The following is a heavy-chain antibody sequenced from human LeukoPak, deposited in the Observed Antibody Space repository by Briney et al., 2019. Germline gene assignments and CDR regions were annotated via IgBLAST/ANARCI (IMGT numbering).Heavy chain of an antibody. Sequence: GGSLRLSCAASGFTFSNAWMTWVRQAPGKGLAWVSTIRGSGDSTDYADSVKGRFTISRDNSKNTLSLQMNSLRAEDTAVYYCAREGLGAAAGTFDYWGQGTLVTVSS. V-gene: IGHV3-23*01. CDR1: GFTFSNAW. CDR2: IRGSGDST. CDR3: AREGLGAAAGTFDY. D-gene: IGHD6-13*01. J-gene: IGHJ4*02.